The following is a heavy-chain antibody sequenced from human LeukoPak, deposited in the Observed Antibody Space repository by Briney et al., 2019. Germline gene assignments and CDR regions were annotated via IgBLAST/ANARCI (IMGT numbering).Heavy chain of an antibody. J-gene: IGHJ4*02. CDR3: ARAYYYDSSGFHYSDC. CDR2: IYYSGST. V-gene: IGHV4-39*07. D-gene: IGHD3-22*01. CDR1: GGSISTSNYY. Sequence: NPSETLSLTCTVSGGSISTSNYYWGWIRQPPGTGLEWIGSIYYSGSTYYNPSLKSRVTISVDTSKNQFSLKLSSVTAADTAVYYCARAYYYDSSGFHYSDCWGQGTLVTVSS.